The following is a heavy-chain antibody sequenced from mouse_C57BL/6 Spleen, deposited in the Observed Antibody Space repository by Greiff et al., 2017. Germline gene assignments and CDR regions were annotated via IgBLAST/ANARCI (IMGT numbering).Heavy chain of an antibody. J-gene: IGHJ3*01. CDR1: GYAFSSSW. CDR2: IYPGDGDT. D-gene: IGHD2-4*01. V-gene: IGHV1-82*01. Sequence: VQLQQSGPELVKPGASVKISCKASGYAFSSSWMNWVKQRPGKGLEWIGRIYPGDGDTNYNGKFKGKATLTADKSSSTAYMQLSSLTSEDSAVYFCAVYYDYDEDWFAYWGQGTLVTVSA. CDR3: AVYYDYDEDWFAY.